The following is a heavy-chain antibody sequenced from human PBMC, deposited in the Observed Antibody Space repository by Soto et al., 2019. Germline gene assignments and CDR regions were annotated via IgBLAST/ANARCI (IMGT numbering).Heavy chain of an antibody. CDR2: ISDDGSNK. Sequence: PGGSLRLSCAASGFTFSNYGMHWVRQAPGKGLEWVAFISDDGSNKYYADSMKGRFTMSRDNSKRTLYLQMSSLRVEDTAVYCCTKRRNVLRFLEWSSGMEVWGQGTTVTVSS. D-gene: IGHD3-3*01. CDR1: GFTFSNYG. V-gene: IGHV3-30*18. CDR3: TKRRNVLRFLEWSSGMEV. J-gene: IGHJ6*02.